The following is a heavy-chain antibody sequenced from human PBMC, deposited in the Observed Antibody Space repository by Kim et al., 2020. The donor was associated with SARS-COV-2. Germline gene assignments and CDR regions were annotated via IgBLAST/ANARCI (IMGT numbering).Heavy chain of an antibody. D-gene: IGHD6-13*01. J-gene: IGHJ4*02. Sequence: GGSLRLSCAASGFTFISYWMTWVRQAPGKGLEWVANIKQDGSEKYYVDSVKGRFTISRDNAKNSLYLQMNSLRSEDTAMYYCARLGSSSWHFDYCGQGTLVTVSS. V-gene: IGHV3-7*01. CDR2: IKQDGSEK. CDR3: ARLGSSSWHFDY. CDR1: GFTFISYW.